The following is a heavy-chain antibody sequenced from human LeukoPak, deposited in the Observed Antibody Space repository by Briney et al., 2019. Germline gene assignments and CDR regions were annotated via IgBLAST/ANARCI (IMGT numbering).Heavy chain of an antibody. CDR1: GGSISSYY. J-gene: IGHJ6*02. Sequence: KPSETLSLTCTVSGGSISSYYWSWIRQPPGKGLEWIGYIYYSGSTNYNPSLKSRVTISVDTSKNQFSLKLSSVTAADTAVYYCARASKWWELPGYYYSMDVWGQGTTVTVSS. CDR3: ARASKWWELPGYYYSMDV. CDR2: IYYSGST. V-gene: IGHV4-59*01. D-gene: IGHD1-26*01.